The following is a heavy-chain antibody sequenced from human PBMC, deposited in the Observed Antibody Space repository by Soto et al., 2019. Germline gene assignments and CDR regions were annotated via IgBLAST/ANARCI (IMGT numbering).Heavy chain of an antibody. D-gene: IGHD3-3*01. J-gene: IGHJ4*02. V-gene: IGHV3-30*18. Sequence: QVQLVESGGGVVQPGRSLRLSCAASGFTFSSYGMHWVRQAPGKGLEWVAVISYDGSNKYYADSVKGRFTISRDNSKNTLYLQMNSLRAEDTAVYYCAKDEGVLEWLYDYWGQGTLVTVSS. CDR3: AKDEGVLEWLYDY. CDR2: ISYDGSNK. CDR1: GFTFSSYG.